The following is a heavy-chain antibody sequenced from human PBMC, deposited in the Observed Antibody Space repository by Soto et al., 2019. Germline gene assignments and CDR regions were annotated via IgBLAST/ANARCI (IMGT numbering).Heavy chain of an antibody. J-gene: IGHJ6*03. CDR2: LYTSGRS. CDR3: ARFPLDTGYLQYYYMDV. CDR1: GDCISSYS. D-gene: IGHD2-15*01. Sequence: SETLSLTCTVSGDCISSYSWTWIRQPPGKGLEWIGYLYTSGRSSYNPSLKSRVTISIDTSENQFSLKLTSVTAADTAVYYCARFPLDTGYLQYYYMDVWGKGTAVTVSS. V-gene: IGHV4-4*08.